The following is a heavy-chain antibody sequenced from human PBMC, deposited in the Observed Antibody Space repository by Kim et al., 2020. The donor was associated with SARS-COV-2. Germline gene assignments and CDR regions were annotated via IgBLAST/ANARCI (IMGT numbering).Heavy chain of an antibody. Sequence: LKSRVTISVDTSKNQFSLKLSSVTAADTAVYYCARGYCSSTSCYPSWGYWGQGTLVTVSS. V-gene: IGHV4-34*01. J-gene: IGHJ4*02. CDR3: ARGYCSSTSCYPSWGY. D-gene: IGHD2-2*01.